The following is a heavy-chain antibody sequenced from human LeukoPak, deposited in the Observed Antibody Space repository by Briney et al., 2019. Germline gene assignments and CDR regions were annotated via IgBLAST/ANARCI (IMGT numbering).Heavy chain of an antibody. CDR3: ARCTGYSSGWYDAFDI. Sequence: PSETLSLTCTVSGGSINSTTYYWGWIRQPPGKGLEWIGSIHYSGSAYNNPSLKSRVAISVDTSKNQFSLNLSSVTAADTAVYYCARCTGYSSGWYDAFDIWGQGTMVTVSS. CDR2: IHYSGSA. CDR1: GGSINSTTYY. V-gene: IGHV4-39*07. D-gene: IGHD6-19*01. J-gene: IGHJ3*02.